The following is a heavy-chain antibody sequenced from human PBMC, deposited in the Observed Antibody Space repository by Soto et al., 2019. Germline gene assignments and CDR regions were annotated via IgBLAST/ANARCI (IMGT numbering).Heavy chain of an antibody. D-gene: IGHD6-19*01. Sequence: QVQLQESGPGLVKPSQTLSLTCTVSGGSISSGGYYWSWIRQHPGKGLEWIGYIYYSGSTYYNPSLKSRVTISRDTSKNQFSLKLSAVTAADTAVYYCVSFVIAVAGTNSGFDYWGQGTLVTVSS. J-gene: IGHJ4*02. CDR1: GGSISSGGYY. CDR3: VSFVIAVAGTNSGFDY. V-gene: IGHV4-31*03. CDR2: IYYSGST.